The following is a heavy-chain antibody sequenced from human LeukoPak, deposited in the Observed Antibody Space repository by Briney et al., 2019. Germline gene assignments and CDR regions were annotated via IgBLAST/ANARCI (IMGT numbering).Heavy chain of an antibody. CDR2: IYSSGST. V-gene: IGHV4-4*07. D-gene: IGHD3-22*01. J-gene: IGHJ4*02. CDR3: AREVRSSGYSLDY. CDR1: GGSISSYY. Sequence: PSETPSLTCTVSGGSISSYYWSWIRQPAGKGLEWIGRIYSSGSTNYNPSLKSRVTMSVDTSKNQFSLKLRSVTAADTAVYYCAREVRSSGYSLDYWGQGTLVTVSS.